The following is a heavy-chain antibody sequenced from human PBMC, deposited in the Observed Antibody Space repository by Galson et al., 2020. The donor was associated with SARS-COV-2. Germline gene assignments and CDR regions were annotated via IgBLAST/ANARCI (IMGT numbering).Heavy chain of an antibody. J-gene: IGHJ4*02. D-gene: IGHD1-26*01. V-gene: IGHV3-30-3*01. CDR2: ISYDGSNK. Sequence: TGGSLRLSCAASGFTFSSYAMHWVRQAPGKGLEWVAVISYDGSNKYYADSVKGRFTISRDNSKNTLYLQMNSLRAEDTAVYYCARTYSGSYNGYFDYWGQGTLVTVSS. CDR1: GFTFSSYA. CDR3: ARTYSGSYNGYFDY.